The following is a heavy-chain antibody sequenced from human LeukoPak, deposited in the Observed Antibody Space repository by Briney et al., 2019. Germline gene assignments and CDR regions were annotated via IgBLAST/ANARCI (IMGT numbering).Heavy chain of an antibody. CDR3: ARAPYSGGWYLMS. CDR1: GFTFSSYW. Sequence: GGSLRLSCAASGFTFSSYWMTWVRQAPGKGLEWVANIRQEGNEQYYMDSVKGRFTISRDNAKNSLFLQMNGLTAEDTAVYYCARAPYSGGWYLMSWGQGTLVTVSS. V-gene: IGHV3-7*01. D-gene: IGHD6-19*01. CDR2: IRQEGNEQ. J-gene: IGHJ5*02.